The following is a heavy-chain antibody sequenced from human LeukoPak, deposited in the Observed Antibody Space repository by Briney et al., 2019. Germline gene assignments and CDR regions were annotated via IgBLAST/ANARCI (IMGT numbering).Heavy chain of an antibody. CDR2: IKQDGSEK. D-gene: IGHD2-2*01. V-gene: IGHV3-7*03. CDR1: GLTFSSYW. CDR3: ARGSLSRIYYYYYGMDV. J-gene: IGHJ6*04. Sequence: GGSLRLSCAASGLTFSSYWMSWVRQAPGKGLEWVANIKQDGSEKYYVDSVKGRFTISRDNAKNSLYLQMNSLRAEDTAVYYCARGSLSRIYYYYYGMDVWGKGTTVTVSS.